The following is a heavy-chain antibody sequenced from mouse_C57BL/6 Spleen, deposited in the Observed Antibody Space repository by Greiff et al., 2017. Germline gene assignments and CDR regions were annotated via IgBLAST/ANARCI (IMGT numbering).Heavy chain of an antibody. CDR3: TREGITTVGNAMDY. Sequence: EVKLMESGEGLVKPGGSLKLSCAASGFTFSSYAMSWVRQTPEKRLEWVAYISRGGDYIYYADTVKGRFTISRDNARNTLYLQMSSLKSEDTAMYYCTREGITTVGNAMDYWGQGTSVTVSS. V-gene: IGHV5-9-1*02. CDR2: ISRGGDYI. D-gene: IGHD1-1*01. CDR1: GFTFSSYA. J-gene: IGHJ4*01.